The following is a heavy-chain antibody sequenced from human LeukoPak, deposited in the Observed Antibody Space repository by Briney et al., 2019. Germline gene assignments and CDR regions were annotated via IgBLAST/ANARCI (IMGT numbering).Heavy chain of an antibody. CDR2: IVEDGSQK. Sequence: GSLRLSCAASGFTFSSCWMTWVRQAPGKGLAGVASIVEDGSQKYYVDSVKGRFTISRDNAKNSLYLQMNSLEAEDTAVYYCARDVIGGDTLDSWGQGTLVTVSS. J-gene: IGHJ4*02. CDR3: ARDVIGGDTLDS. D-gene: IGHD2-21*02. CDR1: GFTFSSCW. V-gene: IGHV3-7*01.